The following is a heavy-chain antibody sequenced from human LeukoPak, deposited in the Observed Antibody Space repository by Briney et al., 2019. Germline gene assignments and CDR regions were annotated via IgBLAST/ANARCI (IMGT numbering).Heavy chain of an antibody. V-gene: IGHV3-48*02. J-gene: IGHJ4*02. CDR1: AFSLNSFA. CDR3: ARDRAAQGDFYFGY. CDR2: ISSTSTTI. D-gene: IGHD2-21*02. Sequence: PGRSRRLSSAASAFSLNSFAMNWVRQAQGKGLEWLAYISSTSTTIYYAGSVKGRFTITTDNAKNSLYMQMSSLRDEDTAVYYCARDRAAQGDFYFGYWGQGTLVTVSS.